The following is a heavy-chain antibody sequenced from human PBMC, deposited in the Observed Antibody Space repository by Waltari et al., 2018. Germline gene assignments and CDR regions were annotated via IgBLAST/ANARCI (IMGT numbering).Heavy chain of an antibody. Sequence: QVQLQESGPGLVKPSQTLSLTCTVSGGSISSGSYYWSWIRQPARKGLEWIGYIYTSGSTNYNPSLKSRVTISVDTSKNQFSLKLSSVTAADTAVYYCASSSWYGGPANWGQGTLVTVSS. V-gene: IGHV4-61*09. J-gene: IGHJ4*02. CDR2: IYTSGST. CDR3: ASSSWYGGPAN. CDR1: GGSISSGSYY. D-gene: IGHD6-13*01.